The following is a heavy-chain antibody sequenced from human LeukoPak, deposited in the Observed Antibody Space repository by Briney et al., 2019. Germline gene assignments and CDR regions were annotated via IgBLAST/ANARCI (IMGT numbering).Heavy chain of an antibody. J-gene: IGHJ4*02. CDR1: GGTFSSYA. CDR2: IIPIFGTA. V-gene: IGHV1-69*01. CDR3: ARGGGYSYGYLDY. D-gene: IGHD5-18*01. Sequence: ASVKVSCKASGGTFSSYAISWVRQAPGQGLEWMGGIIPIFGTANYAQKFQGGVTITADESTSTAYMELSSLRSEDTAVYYCARGGGYSYGYLDYWGQGTLVTVSS.